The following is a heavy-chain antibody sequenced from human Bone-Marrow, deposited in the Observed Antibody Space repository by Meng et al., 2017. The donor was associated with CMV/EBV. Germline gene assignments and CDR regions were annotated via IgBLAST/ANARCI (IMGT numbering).Heavy chain of an antibody. V-gene: IGHV4-39*07. CDR1: GGSISSSSYY. J-gene: IGHJ6*02. CDR3: ASLKYGGDYYYYYGMDV. CDR2: IYYSGST. Sequence: SETLSLTCTVSGGSISSSSYYWGWIRQPPGKGLEWIGSIYYSGSTYYNPSLKSRVTISEDTSKNQFSLKLSSVTAADTAVYYCASLKYGGDYYYYYGMDVWGQGTTVTVSS. D-gene: IGHD2-2*01.